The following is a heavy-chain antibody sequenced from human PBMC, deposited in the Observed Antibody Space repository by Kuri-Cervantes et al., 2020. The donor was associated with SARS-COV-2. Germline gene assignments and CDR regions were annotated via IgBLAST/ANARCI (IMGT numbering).Heavy chain of an antibody. CDR2: INPNSGGA. CDR1: GYTFTAYY. D-gene: IGHD3-22*01. CDR3: ATVDYDSYGYSWHFDS. Sequence: ASVKVSCKASGYTFTAYYMHWVRQAPGQGLEWMGWINPNSGGANYAQKFQGRVTMTRDTSISTEYMELSSLRSDDTAVYYCATVDYDSYGYSWHFDSWGHGTLVTVSS. V-gene: IGHV1-2*02. J-gene: IGHJ4*01.